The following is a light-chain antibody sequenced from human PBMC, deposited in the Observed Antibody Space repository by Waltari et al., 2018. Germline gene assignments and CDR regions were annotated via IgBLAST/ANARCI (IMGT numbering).Light chain of an antibody. J-gene: IGKJ2*01. CDR3: QQYGNSPFT. CDR2: DVS. V-gene: IGKV3-20*01. Sequence: EIVLTQSPGTLSLSPGERATLSCMASRSVSSTYLAWYRQKPGQAPSLVIHDVSSRATGIPDRFIGSGSGTYFTLTISRLEPEDFAVYYCQQYGNSPFTFGRGTKLEIK. CDR1: RSVSSTY.